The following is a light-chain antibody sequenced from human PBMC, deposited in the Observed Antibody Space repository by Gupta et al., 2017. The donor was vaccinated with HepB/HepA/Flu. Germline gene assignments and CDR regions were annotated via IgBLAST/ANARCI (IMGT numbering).Light chain of an antibody. Sequence: QSVLTQPPSVSGAPRQRVTISCSGASSNIGNNAVNWYQHHPGKAPKLLIYYDDLLPSGVSARFSGSKSGTSASLAISELQSEDEADYYCATWDDSLNGYVFGTGTKVTVL. CDR2: YDD. J-gene: IGLJ1*01. V-gene: IGLV1-36*01. CDR1: SSNIGNNA. CDR3: ATWDDSLNGYV.